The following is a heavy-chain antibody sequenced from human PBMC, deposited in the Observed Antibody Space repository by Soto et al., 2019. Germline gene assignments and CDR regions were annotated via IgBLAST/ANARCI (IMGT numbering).Heavy chain of an antibody. CDR1: GYTFTSYD. CDR3: ARASYSSSWYRNYYYYGMDV. V-gene: IGHV1-8*01. J-gene: IGHJ6*02. Sequence: ASVKVSCKASGYTFTSYDINWVRQATGQGLEWMGWMNPNSGNTGYAQKFQGRVTMTRNTSISTAYMELSSLRSEDTAVYYCARASYSSSWYRNYYYYGMDVWGQGTTVTVSS. D-gene: IGHD6-13*01. CDR2: MNPNSGNT.